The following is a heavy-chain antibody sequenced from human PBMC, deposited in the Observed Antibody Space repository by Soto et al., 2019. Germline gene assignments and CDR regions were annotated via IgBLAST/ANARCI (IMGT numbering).Heavy chain of an antibody. V-gene: IGHV1-2*02. CDR3: ASAAVTGTAGLDF. J-gene: IGHJ4*02. D-gene: IGHD6-19*01. Sequence: ASVKVSCKASGYTFPSNSIHWVRQAPGQGLEWMGWITPFNGDTSYAQKFQGRVTMTRDTSISTAYMELSRLTSDDTAVYYCASAAVTGTAGLDFWGQGTQVTVSS. CDR2: ITPFNGDT. CDR1: GYTFPSNS.